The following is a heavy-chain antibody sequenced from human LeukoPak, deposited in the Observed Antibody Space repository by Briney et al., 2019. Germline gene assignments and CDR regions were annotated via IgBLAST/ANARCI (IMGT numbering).Heavy chain of an antibody. V-gene: IGHV3-7*01. J-gene: IGHJ4*02. CDR3: ARDSSGWYTDY. CDR1: GFTFSSYW. Sequence: GGSLRLSCAASGFTFSSYWMSWVRQAPGKGLEWVANIKQDGSEKYYVDSVKGRFTISRDNAKNSLYLRMNSLRAEDTAVYYCARDSSGWYTDYWGQGTLVTVSS. CDR2: IKQDGSEK. D-gene: IGHD6-19*01.